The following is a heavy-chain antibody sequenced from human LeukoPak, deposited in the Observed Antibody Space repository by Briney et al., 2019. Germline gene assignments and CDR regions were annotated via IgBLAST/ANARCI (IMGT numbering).Heavy chain of an antibody. J-gene: IGHJ4*02. V-gene: IGHV1-2*02. D-gene: IGHD1-26*01. CDR2: INPNSGGT. Sequence: ASVKVSCKASGHTFTGYYMHRARQAPRQGLEWMGWINPNSGGTNYAQKFQGRVTMTRDTSISTAYMELSRLRSDDTAVYCCARDILGATDYWGQGTLVTVSS. CDR3: ARDILGATDY. CDR1: GHTFTGYY.